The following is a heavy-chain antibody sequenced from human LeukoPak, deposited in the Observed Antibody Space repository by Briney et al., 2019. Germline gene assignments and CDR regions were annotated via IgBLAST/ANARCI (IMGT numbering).Heavy chain of an antibody. D-gene: IGHD5/OR15-5a*01. CDR3: TRGGLSTGLEN. CDR2: VNNDGSNT. J-gene: IGHJ4*02. Sequence: GESLRLSCAASGFTFSSYWMHWVRQAPGKGLVWVAFVNNDGSNTDYAGSVQGRFTISRDNAKNTLYLQMNSLRAEDTAVYYCTRGGLSTGLENWGQGALVTVSS. CDR1: GFTFSSYW. V-gene: IGHV3-74*01.